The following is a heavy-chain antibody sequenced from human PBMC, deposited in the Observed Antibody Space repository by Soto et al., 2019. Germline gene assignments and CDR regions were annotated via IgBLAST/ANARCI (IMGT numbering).Heavy chain of an antibody. CDR1: GYTFTGYY. CDR3: ASYYYDSSGYYRGLDFDY. CDR2: INPNSGGT. D-gene: IGHD3-22*01. V-gene: IGHV1-2*02. Sequence: ASVKFSCKATGYTFTGYYMHWVRQAPGQGLEWMGWINPNSGGTNYAQKFQGRVTMTRDTSISTAYMELSRLRSDDTAVYYCASYYYDSSGYYRGLDFDYWGQGTLVTVS. J-gene: IGHJ4*02.